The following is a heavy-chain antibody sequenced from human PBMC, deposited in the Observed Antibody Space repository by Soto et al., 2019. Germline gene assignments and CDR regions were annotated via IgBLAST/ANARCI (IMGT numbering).Heavy chain of an antibody. J-gene: IGHJ5*02. CDR1: GFTFSSYG. CDR2: IWYDGSNK. CDR3: ARDVGYCSGGSCYGWFDP. V-gene: IGHV3-33*01. Sequence: GGSLRLSCAASGFTFSSYGMHWVRQAPGKGLEWVAVIWYDGSNKYYADSVKGRFTISRDNSKNTLYLQMNSLRAEDTAVYYCARDVGYCSGGSCYGWFDPWGQGTLVTVSS. D-gene: IGHD2-15*01.